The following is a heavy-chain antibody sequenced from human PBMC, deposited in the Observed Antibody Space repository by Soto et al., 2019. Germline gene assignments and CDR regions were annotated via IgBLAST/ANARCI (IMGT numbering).Heavy chain of an antibody. J-gene: IGHJ5*02. CDR2: FIPIFSKA. CDR3: ATRITVFGLLIPPFDP. Sequence: SVKVSCKASGGTFDDIVISWVRQAPGQGLEWMGGFIPIFSKANYAQKFQGGVTITADKSTTSVYMELSSLKSEDTAVYYCATRITVFGLLIPPFDPWGQGTQVTVSS. V-gene: IGHV1-69*06. D-gene: IGHD3-3*01. CDR1: GGTFDDIV.